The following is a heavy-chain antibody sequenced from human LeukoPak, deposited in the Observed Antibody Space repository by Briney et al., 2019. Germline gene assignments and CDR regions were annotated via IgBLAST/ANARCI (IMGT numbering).Heavy chain of an antibody. J-gene: IGHJ4*02. Sequence: ASVKVSCKASGYTFTGYYMHWVRQAPGQELERMGRINPNSGGTNYAQKFQGRVTMTRDTSISTAYMELSRLRSDDTAVYYCARGGSSGWYDEFDYWGQGTLVTVSS. CDR2: INPNSGGT. D-gene: IGHD6-19*01. CDR3: ARGGSSGWYDEFDY. V-gene: IGHV1-2*06. CDR1: GYTFTGYY.